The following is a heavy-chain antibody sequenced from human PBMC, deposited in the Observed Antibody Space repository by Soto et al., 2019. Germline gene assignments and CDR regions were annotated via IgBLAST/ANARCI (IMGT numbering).Heavy chain of an antibody. CDR2: IDWNSGRI. D-gene: IGHD5-12*01. V-gene: IGHV3-9*01. J-gene: IGHJ4*02. CDR3: AKGRGGYNYFDY. CDR1: GFTFDDYA. Sequence: GGSLRLSCAASGFTFDDYAMHWVRRAPGKGLEWVSVIDWNSGRINYAGSVRGRFTISRDNAKNSLYLQMNSLKTEDTAFYYCAKGRGGYNYFDYWGQGALVTVSS.